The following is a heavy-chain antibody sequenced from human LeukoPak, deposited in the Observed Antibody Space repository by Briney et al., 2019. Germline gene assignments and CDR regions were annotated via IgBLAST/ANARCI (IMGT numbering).Heavy chain of an antibody. CDR2: ISSNGGST. D-gene: IGHD4-17*01. Sequence: PGGSLRLSCAASGFTFSSYAMHWVRQAPGKGLEYVSAISSNGGSTYYANSVKGRFTISRDNSKNTLYLQMGSLRAEDMAVYYCASSTRGDYDAFDIWGQGTMVTVSS. CDR1: GFTFSSYA. V-gene: IGHV3-64*01. CDR3: ASSTRGDYDAFDI. J-gene: IGHJ3*02.